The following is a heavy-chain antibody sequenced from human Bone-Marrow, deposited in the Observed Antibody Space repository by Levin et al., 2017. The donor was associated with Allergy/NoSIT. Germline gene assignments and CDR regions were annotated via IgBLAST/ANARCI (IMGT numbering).Heavy chain of an antibody. V-gene: IGHV1-69*04. CDR3: AREYYNSGSYDY. J-gene: IGHJ4*02. CDR1: GGTFNTYT. D-gene: IGHD3-10*01. Sequence: KISCKTSGGTFNTYTIDWVRQAPGQGLEWMGRIIPMLGITNYAQKFQDRVAITADISTTTGYMELSSLRSEDTAVYYCAREYYNSGSYDYWGQGTLVTVSS. CDR2: IIPMLGIT.